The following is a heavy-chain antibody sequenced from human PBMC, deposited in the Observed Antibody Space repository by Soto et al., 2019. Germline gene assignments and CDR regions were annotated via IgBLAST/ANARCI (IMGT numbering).Heavy chain of an antibody. CDR3: ARHSYCSSICWFHP. J-gene: IGHJ5*02. Sequence: SETLSLTCTVSGGSISSYYWSWIRQSPGKGLEWIGYTHDSGSTNYNPSLKSRVTMSVDTSKNQFSLKLSSVTAADTAVYYCARHSYCSSICWFHPWGQGTLVTVS. CDR1: GGSISSYY. V-gene: IGHV4-59*08. D-gene: IGHD2-2*01. CDR2: THDSGST.